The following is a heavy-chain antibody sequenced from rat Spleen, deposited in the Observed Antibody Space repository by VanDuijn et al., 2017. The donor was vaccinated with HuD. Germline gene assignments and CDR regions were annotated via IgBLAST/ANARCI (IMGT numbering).Heavy chain of an antibody. CDR3: VRHGYTRYYFDY. CDR2: ISTSGGST. Sequence: EVQLVESGGGLVQPGRSLKLSCAASRFTFSGFPMAWVRQAPTKGLEWVATISTSGGSTYYRDSVKGRFTISRDNAKSTLYLQMDSLRSEDTATYYCVRHGYTRYYFDYWGQGVMVTVSS. J-gene: IGHJ2*01. V-gene: IGHV5-46*01. CDR1: RFTFSGFP. D-gene: IGHD1-9*01.